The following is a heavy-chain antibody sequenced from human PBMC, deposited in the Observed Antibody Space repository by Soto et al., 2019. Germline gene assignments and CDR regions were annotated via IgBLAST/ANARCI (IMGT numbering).Heavy chain of an antibody. CDR2: IYYSGST. D-gene: IGHD6-19*01. Sequence: SETLSVTCTVADGSISSYYVSWIRKTPGKGLEWIGYIYYSGSTNYNPSLKSRVTISVDTSKNQFSLKLSSVTAADTAVYYCARQDFIAVAGFYFDYWGQGTLVTVSS. J-gene: IGHJ4*02. CDR1: DGSISSYY. V-gene: IGHV4-59*08. CDR3: ARQDFIAVAGFYFDY.